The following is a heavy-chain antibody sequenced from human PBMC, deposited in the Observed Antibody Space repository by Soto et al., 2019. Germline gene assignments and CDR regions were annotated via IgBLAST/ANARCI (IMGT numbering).Heavy chain of an antibody. D-gene: IGHD2-2*01. CDR2: FDPEDGET. CDR3: ATEGVRIPAATTRLHYYYGMDV. CDR1: GYTLTELS. V-gene: IGHV1-24*01. J-gene: IGHJ6*02. Sequence: ASVKVSCKVSGYTLTELSMHWVRQAPGKGLEWMGGFDPEDGETIYAQKFQGRVTMTEDTSTDTAYMELSSLRSEDTAVYYCATEGVRIPAATTRLHYYYGMDVWGQGTTVTVSS.